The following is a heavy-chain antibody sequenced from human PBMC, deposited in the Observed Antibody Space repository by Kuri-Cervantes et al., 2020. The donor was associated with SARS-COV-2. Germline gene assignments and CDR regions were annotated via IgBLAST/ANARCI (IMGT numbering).Heavy chain of an antibody. CDR1: GGSISSYY. CDR3: ASLSPYEWLRFMDPFYYYYGMDV. V-gene: IGHV4-59*12. J-gene: IGHJ6*02. CDR2: IYYSGST. Sequence: SETLSLTCTVSGGSISSYYWSWIRQPPGKGLEWIGYIYYSGSTNYNPSLKSRVTISVDTSKNQFSLKLSSVTAADTAVYYCASLSPYEWLRFMDPFYYYYGMDVWGQGTTVTVSS. D-gene: IGHD5-12*01.